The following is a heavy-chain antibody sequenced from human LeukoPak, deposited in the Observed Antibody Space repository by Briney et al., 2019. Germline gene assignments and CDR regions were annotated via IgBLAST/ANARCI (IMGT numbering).Heavy chain of an antibody. CDR1: GGTFSSYT. CDR2: IIPILGIA. V-gene: IGHV1-69*02. D-gene: IGHD1-26*01. J-gene: IGHJ4*02. CDR3: ARSPSGSYYNFDY. Sequence: SVKVSCKASGGTFSSYTISWCRQAPGQGLKWMGRIIPILGIANYAQKFQGRVTITADKSTSTAYMELSSLRSEDTAVYYCARSPSGSYYNFDYWGQGTLVTVSS.